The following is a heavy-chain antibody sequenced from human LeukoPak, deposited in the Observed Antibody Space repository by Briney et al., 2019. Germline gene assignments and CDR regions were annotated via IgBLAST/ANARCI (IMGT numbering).Heavy chain of an antibody. D-gene: IGHD6-13*01. CDR3: AREAAGSVDY. J-gene: IGHJ4*02. CDR2: INAGNDNT. Sequence: ASVTVSCKASGYTFTSYAMHWVRQAPGQRLEWMGWINAGNDNTKYSQKFQGRVTITRDTSASTAYMELSSLRFEDTAVYYCAREAAGSVDYWGQGTLVTVSS. V-gene: IGHV1-3*01. CDR1: GYTFTSYA.